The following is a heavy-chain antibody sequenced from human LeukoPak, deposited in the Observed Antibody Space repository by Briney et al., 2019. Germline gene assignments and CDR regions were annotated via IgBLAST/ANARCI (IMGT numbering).Heavy chain of an antibody. J-gene: IGHJ4*02. D-gene: IGHD2-2*02. CDR3: ARDREIVVVPAAIDFDY. CDR2: INPNSGGT. CDR1: GGTFSSYA. Sequence: ASVKVSCKASGGTFSSYATSWVRQAPGQGLEWMGWINPNSGGTNYAQKFQGRVTMTRDTSISTAYVELSRLRSDDTAVYYCARDREIVVVPAAIDFDYWGQGTLVTVSS. V-gene: IGHV1-2*02.